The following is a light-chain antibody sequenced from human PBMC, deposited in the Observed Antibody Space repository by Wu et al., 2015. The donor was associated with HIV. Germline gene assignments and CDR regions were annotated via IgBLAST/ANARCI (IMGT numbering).Light chain of an antibody. CDR3: QQRSNWPLT. J-gene: IGKJ4*01. CDR1: QSVSSY. CDR2: DAS. Sequence: ESVLTQSPGTLSLSPGERATLSCRASQSVSSYLAWYQQKPGQAPRLLIYDASNRATGIPARFSGSGSGTDFTLTISSLEPEDFAVYYCQQRSNWPLTFGGGTNVEIK. V-gene: IGKV3-11*01.